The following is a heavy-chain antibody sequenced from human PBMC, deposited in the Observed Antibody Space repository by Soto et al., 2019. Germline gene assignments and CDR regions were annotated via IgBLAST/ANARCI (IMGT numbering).Heavy chain of an antibody. D-gene: IGHD3-16*01. Sequence: EVQLVESGGGVVQPGGSLRLSCAASGFPFNNAWMSWVRQAPGGGLGWVARIKSETDGGTTDDAAPVEGRFPISRDDSSNTMDLQMNSLKTEDTAVNYCTIFDYIWENHGYRWAYWGQGAMVTVSS. J-gene: IGHJ4*02. CDR2: IKSETDGGTT. CDR1: GFPFNNAW. CDR3: TIFDYIWENHGYRWAY. V-gene: IGHV3-15*01.